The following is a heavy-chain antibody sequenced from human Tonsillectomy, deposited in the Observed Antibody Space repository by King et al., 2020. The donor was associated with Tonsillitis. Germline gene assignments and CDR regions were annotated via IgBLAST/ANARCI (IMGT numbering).Heavy chain of an antibody. J-gene: IGHJ4*02. Sequence: VQLVESGGGLIQPGGSLRLSCAASGFTVSSHYMGWVRQAPGKGLELVSLIYSGDNTYYADSVKGRFTTSRDNSNNTLYLQMNRLRADDTAVYYCARDQGSGDYGDHRPFDHWGQGTLVTVSS. V-gene: IGHV3-53*01. CDR3: ARDQGSGDYGDHRPFDH. CDR2: IYSGDNT. D-gene: IGHD4-17*01. CDR1: GFTVSSHY.